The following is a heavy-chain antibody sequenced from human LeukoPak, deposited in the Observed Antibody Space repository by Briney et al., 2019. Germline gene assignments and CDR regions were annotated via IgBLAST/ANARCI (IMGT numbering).Heavy chain of an antibody. CDR2: ISGGVSNT. V-gene: IGHV3-23*01. J-gene: IGHJ4*02. D-gene: IGHD2-21*02. Sequence: QPGGSLRLSCAASGFTLSSYAMSWVRQAPEKGLEWISSISGGVSNTYYVDSVKGRFTISRDSPNNTLLLQMTSLRVEDPAIYFCARARSMLRLRSSFDFWGQGALVTVSS. CDR1: GFTLSSYA. CDR3: ARARSMLRLRSSFDF.